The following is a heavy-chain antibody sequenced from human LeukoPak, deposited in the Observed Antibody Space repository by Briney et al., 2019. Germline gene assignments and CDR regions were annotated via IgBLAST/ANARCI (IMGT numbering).Heavy chain of an antibody. J-gene: IGHJ3*02. Sequence: SETLSLTCTVSGGSIISSSYYWDWIRQPPGKGLEWVGTIYYSGTNYYNPSRKSRVTISVDTSRNQFSLKLSSVTATDTAVYYCARMIGDDAFDIWGQGTMVTVSS. CDR2: IYYSGTN. V-gene: IGHV4-39*01. CDR3: ARMIGDDAFDI. D-gene: IGHD3-22*01. CDR1: GGSIISSSYY.